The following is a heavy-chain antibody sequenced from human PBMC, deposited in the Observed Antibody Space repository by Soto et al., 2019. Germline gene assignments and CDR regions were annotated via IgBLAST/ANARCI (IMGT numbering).Heavy chain of an antibody. D-gene: IGHD6-13*01. J-gene: IGHJ4*02. CDR2: ISSSGSTI. CDR3: ARDGASYSSSWYFNY. Sequence: GGSLRLSCAASGFTFSDYYMSWIRQAPGKGLEWVSYISSSGSTIYYADSVKGRFTISRDNAKNSLYLQMNSLRAEDTAVYYCARDGASYSSSWYFNYWGQGTLVTVSS. V-gene: IGHV3-11*01. CDR1: GFTFSDYY.